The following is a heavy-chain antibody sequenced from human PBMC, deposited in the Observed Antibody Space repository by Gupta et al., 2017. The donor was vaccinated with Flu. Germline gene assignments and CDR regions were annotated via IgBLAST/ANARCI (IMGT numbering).Heavy chain of an antibody. D-gene: IGHD7-27*01. Sequence: QVQLVESGGGVVPPGRSLRLSCAASGFTFRNYGMPWVRPAPGKGLEWVAVVSYDGSYIKYADSVKGRFTISKDDSRNTLWLQMSSLRAEDTAVYYCAKDPLGTTIVTRPPEFWGQGTLVTVSS. J-gene: IGHJ4*02. CDR1: GFTFRNYG. V-gene: IGHV3-30*18. CDR2: VSYDGSYI. CDR3: AKDPLGTTIVTRPPEF.